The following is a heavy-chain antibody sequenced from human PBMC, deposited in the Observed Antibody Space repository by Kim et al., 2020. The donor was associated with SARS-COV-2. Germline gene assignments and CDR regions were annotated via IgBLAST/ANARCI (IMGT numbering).Heavy chain of an antibody. D-gene: IGHD3-10*01. CDR2: INAGNGNT. CDR1: GYTFTSYA. J-gene: IGHJ4*02. V-gene: IGHV1-3*01. CDR3: ARSTMVRGVTNY. Sequence: ASVKVSCKASGYTFTSYAMHWVRQAPGQRLEWMGWINAGNGNTKYSQKFQGRVTITRDTSASTAYMELSSLRSEDTAVYYCARSTMVRGVTNYWGQGTLVTVSS.